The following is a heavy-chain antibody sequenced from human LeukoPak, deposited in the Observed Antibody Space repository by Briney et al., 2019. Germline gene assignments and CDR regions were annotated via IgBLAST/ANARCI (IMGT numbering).Heavy chain of an antibody. V-gene: IGHV1-46*01. Sequence: ASVKVSCKASGYTFGTHWMHWVRQAPGQGLEWMGIINPSGDVRSYAQKFQGRVTMTRDTSISTAYIELSRLRSDDTAVYYCARGGRAHYYDSSGYYSGKGYMDVWGKGTTVTVSS. J-gene: IGHJ6*03. D-gene: IGHD3-22*01. CDR1: GYTFGTHW. CDR3: ARGGRAHYYDSSGYYSGKGYMDV. CDR2: INPSGDVR.